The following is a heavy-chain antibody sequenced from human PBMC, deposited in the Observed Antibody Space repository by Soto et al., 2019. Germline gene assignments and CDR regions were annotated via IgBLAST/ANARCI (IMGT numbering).Heavy chain of an antibody. D-gene: IGHD3-9*01. CDR2: IYYSGST. CDR3: ARDTRRSYDILTGYEYYFDY. V-gene: IGHV4-30-4*01. Sequence: SETLSLTCTVSGGSLSSGAYYWSWIRQPPGKGLEWIGYIYYSGSTYYNPSLKRRVTISVDTSKNQFSLKLSSVTAADTAVYYCARDTRRSYDILTGYEYYFDYWGQGTLVTVSS. CDR1: GGSLSSGAYY. J-gene: IGHJ4*02.